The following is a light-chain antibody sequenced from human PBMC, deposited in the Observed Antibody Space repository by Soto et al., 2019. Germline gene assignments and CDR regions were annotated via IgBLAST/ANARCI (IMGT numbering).Light chain of an antibody. V-gene: IGKV3-11*01. CDR3: QQRSNWPLT. CDR1: QSVSSY. Sequence: EIVLTQSPANLSLSPGERATLSCRASQSVSSYLTWYQQKPGQAPRLLIYDASKRATGIPARFSGSGSGTDFTLTISILEPEDLAVYYCQQRSNWPLTFGGGTKVDIK. J-gene: IGKJ4*01. CDR2: DAS.